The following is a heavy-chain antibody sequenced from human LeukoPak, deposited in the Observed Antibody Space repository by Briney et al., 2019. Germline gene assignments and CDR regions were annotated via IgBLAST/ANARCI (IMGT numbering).Heavy chain of an antibody. CDR1: GFTFSSYS. D-gene: IGHD3-16*01. V-gene: IGHV3-21*01. CDR3: ARDRGRFGMDV. J-gene: IGHJ6*02. CDR2: ISSSSSYI. Sequence: GGSLRLSCAASGFTFSSYSMNWVRQAPGKGLEWVSSISSSSSYIYYADSVKGRFTISRDNAKNSLYLQMNSLRAEDTAVYYCARDRGRFGMDVWGQGTTVTVSS.